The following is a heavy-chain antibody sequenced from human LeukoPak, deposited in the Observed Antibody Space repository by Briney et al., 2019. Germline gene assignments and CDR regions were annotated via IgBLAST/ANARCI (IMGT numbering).Heavy chain of an antibody. Sequence: PSETLSLTCIVSGGSVRSGSYFWDWIRQPPGKGLEWIGSVYRSGTTYYSPSLKSRVTISVDTSKNQFSLKLNSVTAADTAVYHCARHRGSYYSWLDYWGQGTLVTVSS. CDR3: ARHRGSYYSWLDY. J-gene: IGHJ4*02. D-gene: IGHD1-26*01. CDR2: VYRSGTT. CDR1: GGSVRSGSYF. V-gene: IGHV4-39*01.